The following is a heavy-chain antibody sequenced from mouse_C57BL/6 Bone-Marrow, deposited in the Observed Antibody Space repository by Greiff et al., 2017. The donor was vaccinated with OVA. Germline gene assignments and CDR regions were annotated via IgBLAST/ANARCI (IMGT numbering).Heavy chain of an antibody. V-gene: IGHV2-5*01. CDR1: GFSLTSYG. CDR3: AKSEEYDYDASYAMDY. CDR2: IWRGGGT. Sequence: VQLQQSGPGLVRPSPCLSITCTVSGFSLTSYGVHWVRQSPGKGLEWLGVIWRGGGTDYNAAFMSGLSITKDNAKSQAFFKMNRLRADDSAIYYSAKSEEYDYDASYAMDYWGQGTSVTVSS. D-gene: IGHD2-4*01. J-gene: IGHJ4*01.